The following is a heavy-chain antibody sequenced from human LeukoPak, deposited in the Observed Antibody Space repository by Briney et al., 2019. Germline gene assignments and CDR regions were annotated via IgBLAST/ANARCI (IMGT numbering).Heavy chain of an antibody. CDR3: ARRNGAGTFDY. V-gene: IGHV4-34*01. J-gene: IGHJ4*02. Sequence: SETLSLTCAVYGGSFSGYYWSWIRQPPGKGLEWIGEINHSGSTNYNPSLKSRVTISVDTSKNQFSLKLSSVTAADTAVYYWARRNGAGTFDYWGQGTLVTVSS. CDR1: GGSFSGYY. D-gene: IGHD1-1*01. CDR2: INHSGST.